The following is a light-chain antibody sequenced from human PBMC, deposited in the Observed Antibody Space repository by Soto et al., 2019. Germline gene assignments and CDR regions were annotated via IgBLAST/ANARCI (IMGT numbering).Light chain of an antibody. CDR3: QQYYNWPRT. CDR2: GAS. J-gene: IGKJ5*01. V-gene: IGKV3-15*01. CDR1: QSVSSN. Sequence: ENVLTQSPATLSLSPGERATLSCRASQSVSSNLAWYQQKPGQAPRLLFYGASTRATGLPARFSGTGSGTEFTLTINSLQAEDSAVYYCQQYYNWPRTFGQGTRLEIK.